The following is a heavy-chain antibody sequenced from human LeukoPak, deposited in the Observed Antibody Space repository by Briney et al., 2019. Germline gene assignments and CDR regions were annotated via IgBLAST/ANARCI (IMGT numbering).Heavy chain of an antibody. CDR1: GYTFTGYY. J-gene: IGHJ4*02. D-gene: IGHD1-1*01. CDR3: ATDWYNGNSSLL. Sequence: ASVKVSCKASGYTFTGYYMHWVRQAPGQGLEWLGWINPNSGGTDYAQKFQGRVTMTRDTSISTAYMELSSLRSDDTAVYYCATDWYNGNSSLLWGQGTLVTVSS. CDR2: INPNSGGT. V-gene: IGHV1-2*02.